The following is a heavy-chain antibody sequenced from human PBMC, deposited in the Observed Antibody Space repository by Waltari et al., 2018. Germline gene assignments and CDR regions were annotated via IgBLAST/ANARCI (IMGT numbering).Heavy chain of an antibody. D-gene: IGHD3-22*01. Sequence: QVQLVQSGAEVKKPGASVKVSCKASGYTFTSYAMHWVRQAPGQRLEWMGWINAGNGNTKYSQKFQGRVTITRDTSASTAYMELSSLRSEDTAVYYCARDRVYYDSSGYEVSPYYYYYMDVWGKGTTVTVSS. CDR2: INAGNGNT. CDR1: GYTFTSYA. V-gene: IGHV1-3*01. CDR3: ARDRVYYDSSGYEVSPYYYYYMDV. J-gene: IGHJ6*03.